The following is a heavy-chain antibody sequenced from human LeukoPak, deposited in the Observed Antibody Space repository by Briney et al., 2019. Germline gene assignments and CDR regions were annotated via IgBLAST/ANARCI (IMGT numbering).Heavy chain of an antibody. J-gene: IGHJ3*02. D-gene: IGHD5-18*01. CDR2: ISGSGGST. CDR3: AKDQWGVGYSYGYDAFDI. Sequence: GGSLRLSCAASGFTFSSYAMSWVRQAPGRGLEWVSAISGSGGSTYYADSVKGRFTISGDNAKNRVYMKMNRVRAEDTAVYYCAKDQWGVGYSYGYDAFDIWGQGTMVTVSS. CDR1: GFTFSSYA. V-gene: IGHV3-23*01.